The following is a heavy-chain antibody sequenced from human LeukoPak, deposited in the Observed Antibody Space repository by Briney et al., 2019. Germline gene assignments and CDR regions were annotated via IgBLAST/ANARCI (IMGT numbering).Heavy chain of an antibody. CDR1: GYTFTSYG. J-gene: IGHJ4*02. D-gene: IGHD3-9*01. V-gene: IGHV1-69*06. CDR2: IIPIFGTA. Sequence: ASVKVSCKASGYTFTSYGINWVRQAPGQGLEWMGGIIPIFGTANYAQKFQGRVTITADKSTSTAYMELSSLRSEDTAVYYCARSPDILTGENFDYWGQGTLVTVSS. CDR3: ARSPDILTGENFDY.